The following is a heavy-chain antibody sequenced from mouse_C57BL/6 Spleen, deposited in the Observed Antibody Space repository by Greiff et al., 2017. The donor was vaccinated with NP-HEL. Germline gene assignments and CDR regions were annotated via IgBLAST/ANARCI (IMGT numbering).Heavy chain of an antibody. Sequence: EVKLVESGGGLVQPKGSLKLSCAASGFSFNTYAMNWVRQAPGKGLEWVARIRSKSNNYATYYADSVKYRFTISRDDSESMLYLQMNNLKTEDTAMYYCVRHGSYEYFDVWGTGTTVTVSS. J-gene: IGHJ1*03. D-gene: IGHD1-1*02. V-gene: IGHV10-1*01. CDR2: IRSKSNNYAT. CDR1: GFSFNTYA. CDR3: VRHGSYEYFDV.